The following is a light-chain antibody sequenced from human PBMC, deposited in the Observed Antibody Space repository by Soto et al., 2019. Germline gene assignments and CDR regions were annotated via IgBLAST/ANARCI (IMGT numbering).Light chain of an antibody. Sequence: QSVLTQPRSVSGSPGQSVTISCTGTSSDVGPYNYVSWYRQHPGKAPKLMIYDVSKQPSGVPDRFSASKSGNTASLTISGLQAEDEADYYCYSYGGNYEVFVTGTK. CDR1: SSDVGPYNY. CDR3: YSYGGNYEV. J-gene: IGLJ1*01. CDR2: DVS. V-gene: IGLV2-11*01.